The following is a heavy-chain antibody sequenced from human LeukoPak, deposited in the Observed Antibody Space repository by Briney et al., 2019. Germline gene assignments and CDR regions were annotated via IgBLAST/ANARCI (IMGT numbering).Heavy chain of an antibody. CDR1: GFTFSSYA. J-gene: IGHJ2*01. CDR3: AKRGSNYWYFDL. D-gene: IGHD3-16*01. V-gene: IGHV3-NL1*01. Sequence: PGGSLRLSCAASGFTFSSYAMHWVRQAPGKGLEWVSVIYTGGTTYYADFVKGRFTISRDNSKNTLYLQMNSLSAEDMAVYYCAKRGSNYWYFDLWGRGTLVTVSS. CDR2: IYTGGTT.